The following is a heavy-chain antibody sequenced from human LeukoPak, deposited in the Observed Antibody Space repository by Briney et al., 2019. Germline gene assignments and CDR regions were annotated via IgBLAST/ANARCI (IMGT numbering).Heavy chain of an antibody. CDR1: GYTFTGYY. D-gene: IGHD3-22*01. Sequence: GASVKVSCKASGYTFTGYYMHWVRQAPGQGLEWMGWINPNSGGTNYAQKFQGRVTMTRDTSIGTAYMELSRLRSDDTAVYYCARVLSYYYDSSGYYDYWGQGTLVTVSS. CDR3: ARVLSYYYDSSGYYDY. V-gene: IGHV1-2*02. J-gene: IGHJ4*02. CDR2: INPNSGGT.